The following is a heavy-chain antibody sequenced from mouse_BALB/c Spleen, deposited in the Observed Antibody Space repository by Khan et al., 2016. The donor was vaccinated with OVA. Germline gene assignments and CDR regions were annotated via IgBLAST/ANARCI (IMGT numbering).Heavy chain of an antibody. J-gene: IGHJ3*01. CDR2: IDPYDSET. CDR3: ARNPVAY. CDR1: GYTFTSYW. Sequence: QVQLQQPGTELVRPGTSVKLSCKASGYTFTSYWMNWIKQRPEQGLEWIGRIDPYDSETHYNQKFKDKATLTVDKSSNTAYMQLTSLTSEDSAVYYCARNPVAYWGQGTLVTVSA. V-gene: IGHV1-52*01.